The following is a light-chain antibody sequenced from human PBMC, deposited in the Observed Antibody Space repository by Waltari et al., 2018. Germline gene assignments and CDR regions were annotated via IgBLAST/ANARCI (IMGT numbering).Light chain of an antibody. CDR2: GAS. Sequence: EIVLTQSPGTLSLSLGERATVSCRASQSVSRALAWYQQQPGQAPRPLIYGASTRATGIPDGFSGSGSGTDFSLTISRLEPDNFAVYYCQHYLRLPVTFGQGTTVEI. CDR3: QHYLRLPVT. V-gene: IGKV3-20*01. J-gene: IGKJ1*01. CDR1: QSVSRA.